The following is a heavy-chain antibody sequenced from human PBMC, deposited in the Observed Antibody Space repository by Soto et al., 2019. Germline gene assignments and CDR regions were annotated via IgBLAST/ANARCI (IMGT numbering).Heavy chain of an antibody. CDR3: AREEGGYYYYGMDV. V-gene: IGHV4-31*03. D-gene: IGHD3-16*01. Sequence: QVQLQESGPGLVKPSQTLSLTCTVSGGSISSGGYYWSWIRQHPGKGLEWIGYIYYSGSTYYNPSLKSRVTISVDPSKNQFSLKLSSVTAADTAVYYCAREEGGYYYYGMDVWGQGTTVTVSS. CDR2: IYYSGST. J-gene: IGHJ6*02. CDR1: GGSISSGGYY.